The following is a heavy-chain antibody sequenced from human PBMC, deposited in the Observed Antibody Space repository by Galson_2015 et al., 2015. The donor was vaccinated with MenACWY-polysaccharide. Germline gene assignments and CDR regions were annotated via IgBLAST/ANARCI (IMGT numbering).Heavy chain of an antibody. CDR2: SYNSGST. V-gene: IGHV4-59*12. D-gene: IGHD5-24*01. J-gene: IGHJ4*02. CDR1: GGSISTYY. CDR3: AATSRWMAFDF. Sequence: GTLSLACPVSGGSISTYYWSWLRQPPGRGLEWIGSSYNSGSTNYNPSLKSRVTVSEDTYTNQFSLSLSSVTAADTAVYYCAATSRWMAFDFWGQGFLVTVSS.